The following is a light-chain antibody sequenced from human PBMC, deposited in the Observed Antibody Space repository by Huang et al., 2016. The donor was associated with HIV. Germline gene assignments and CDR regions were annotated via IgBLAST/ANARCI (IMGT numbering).Light chain of an antibody. Sequence: DIVMTQSPDSLAVSLGERATINCKSSQSVLYSPNNRNYLAWYQQKPGQPPKLLIYWASTRESGVPDRFSCSGSGTDFTLTITSLQAEDVAVCYCQQYYNTPGLTFGGGTKVEIK. CDR2: WAS. CDR3: QQYYNTPGLT. CDR1: QSVLYSPNNRNY. V-gene: IGKV4-1*01. J-gene: IGKJ4*01.